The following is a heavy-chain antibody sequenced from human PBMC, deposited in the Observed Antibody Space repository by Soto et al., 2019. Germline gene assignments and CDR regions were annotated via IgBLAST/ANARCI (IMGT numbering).Heavy chain of an antibody. J-gene: IGHJ6*02. V-gene: IGHV1-18*01. Sequence: GASVKVSCKASGYTFTRSGISWVRQAPGQGLEWMGWISTYNGDTNYAQTFQGRVTMTTDTSTSTAYMELRSLRSDDTAVYYCARAYYDSSGFYGMDVWGQGTTVTVSS. CDR1: GYTFTRSG. CDR2: ISTYNGDT. CDR3: ARAYYDSSGFYGMDV. D-gene: IGHD3-22*01.